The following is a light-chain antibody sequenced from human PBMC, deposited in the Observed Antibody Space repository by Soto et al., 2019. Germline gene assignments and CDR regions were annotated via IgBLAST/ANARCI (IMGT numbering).Light chain of an antibody. J-gene: IGKJ5*01. CDR2: LGS. CDR1: QSLLHSNGYNY. Sequence: IVMTQSPLSLPVTPGEPASISCRSSQSLLHSNGYNYLDWYLQKPGQSPQLLIYLGSNRASGVPDRFRGSGSGTDFTLKISRVEAEDVGVYYCMQALQAPATFGQGTRLEIK. V-gene: IGKV2-28*01. CDR3: MQALQAPAT.